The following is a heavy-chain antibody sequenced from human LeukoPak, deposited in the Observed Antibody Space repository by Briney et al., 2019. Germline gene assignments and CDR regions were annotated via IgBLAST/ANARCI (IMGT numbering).Heavy chain of an antibody. D-gene: IGHD2-2*01. J-gene: IGHJ4*02. V-gene: IGHV1-69*13. CDR3: ARGVPAALGSFDY. CDR1: GGTFSSYA. CDR2: IIPIFGTA. Sequence: SVKVSCKASGGTFSSYATSWVRQAPGQGLERMGGIIPIFGTANYAQKFQGRVTITADESTSTAYMELSSLRSEDTAVYYCARGVPAALGSFDYWGQGTLVTVSS.